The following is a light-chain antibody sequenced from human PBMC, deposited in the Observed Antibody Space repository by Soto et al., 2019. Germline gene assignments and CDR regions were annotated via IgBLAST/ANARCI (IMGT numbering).Light chain of an antibody. CDR1: QGIGSA. V-gene: IGKV1-13*02. CDR3: LLFNTYPQA. Sequence: AIQLTQSPSSLSASIGDIVTITCRARQGIGSALAWYQQAPGKPPKLLIFDASTLENGVPSRFSGGGSGTDFTLTISSLQPEDFATPYCLLFNTYPQAFGGGTKVEIK. CDR2: DAS. J-gene: IGKJ4*01.